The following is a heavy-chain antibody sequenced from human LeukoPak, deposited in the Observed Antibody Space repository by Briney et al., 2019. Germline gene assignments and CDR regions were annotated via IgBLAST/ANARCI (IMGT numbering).Heavy chain of an antibody. Sequence: QPGGSLRLSCAASGFTFSSYGMHWVRQAPGKGLEWVAVIWYDGSNKYYADSVKGRFTISRDNSKNALYPQMNSLRAEDTAVYYCAKDTTGGAFDIWGQGTMVTVSS. CDR3: AKDTTGGAFDI. CDR2: IWYDGSNK. CDR1: GFTFSSYG. J-gene: IGHJ3*02. D-gene: IGHD4-17*01. V-gene: IGHV3-33*06.